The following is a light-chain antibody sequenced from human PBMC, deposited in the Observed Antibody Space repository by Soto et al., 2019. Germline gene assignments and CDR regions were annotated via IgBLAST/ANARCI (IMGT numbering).Light chain of an antibody. CDR3: AAWDDSLNAYV. CDR2: TNN. J-gene: IGLJ1*01. CDR1: SSTIGSNT. V-gene: IGLV1-44*01. Sequence: HSVLTQPPSASGPPGQRVTISCSGSSSTIGSNTVNWFQQLPGTAPKLLIYTNNQRPSGVPDRFSGSKSGTSASLAISGLQSEDEADYYCAAWDDSLNAYVFGTGTKLTVL.